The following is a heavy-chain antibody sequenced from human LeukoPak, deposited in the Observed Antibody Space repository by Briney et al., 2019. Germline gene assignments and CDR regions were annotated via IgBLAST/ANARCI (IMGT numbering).Heavy chain of an antibody. CDR1: GFTFSSYS. CDR3: ARPNDNARYGMDV. D-gene: IGHD1-1*01. V-gene: IGHV3-21*01. J-gene: IGHJ6*02. CDR2: ISSSSSYI. Sequence: PGGSLRLSCAASGFTFSSYSMNWVRQAPGKGLEWVSSISSSSSYIYYADSVKGRFTISRDNAKNSLYLQMNSLRAEDTAVYYCARPNDNARYGMDVWGQGTTVTVSS.